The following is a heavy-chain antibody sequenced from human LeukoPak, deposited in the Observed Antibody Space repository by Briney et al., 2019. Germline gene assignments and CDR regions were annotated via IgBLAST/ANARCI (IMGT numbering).Heavy chain of an antibody. J-gene: IGHJ4*02. V-gene: IGHV1-18*01. CDR2: ISAYNGNT. Sequence: ASVKVSCKASGYTFTSYGISWVRQAPGQGLEWMGWISAYNGNTNYAQKLQGRVTMTTDTSTSTAYMELRSLRSDDTAVYYCAREGTYYDFWGGYYFDYWGQGTLVTVSS. CDR3: AREGTYYDFWGGYYFDY. D-gene: IGHD3-3*01. CDR1: GYTFTSYG.